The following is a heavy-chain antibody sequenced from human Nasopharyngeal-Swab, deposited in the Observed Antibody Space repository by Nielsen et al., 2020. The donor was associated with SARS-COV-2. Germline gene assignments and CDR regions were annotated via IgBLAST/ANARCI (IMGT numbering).Heavy chain of an antibody. CDR2: IKQDASEM. Sequence: GGSLRLSCAASGFTFSGYWMSWVRQVPGKGLEWVANIKQDASEMYYVDSVKGRFTISRDNAKNSLYLQMNSRSAEDTAVYYCARDIVVVPAAGPAVTQNYYYGMDVWGQGTTVTVSS. D-gene: IGHD2-2*01. J-gene: IGHJ6*02. CDR1: GFTFSGYW. CDR3: ARDIVVVPAAGPAVTQNYYYGMDV. V-gene: IGHV3-7*01.